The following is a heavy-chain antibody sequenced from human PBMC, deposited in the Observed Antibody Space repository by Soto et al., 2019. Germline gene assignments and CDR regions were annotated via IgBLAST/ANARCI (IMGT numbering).Heavy chain of an antibody. Sequence: QVQLVQSGAEVKKPGASVKVSCKASGYIFTTYAMHWVRQAPGQRPEWMGWINVGNGNTKYSQKFQGRVTITRDTSASTAHMELSSLRSEDTAVYYCAYDSSGYLDYWGQGTLVTVSS. D-gene: IGHD3-22*01. J-gene: IGHJ4*02. CDR2: INVGNGNT. V-gene: IGHV1-3*01. CDR1: GYIFTTYA. CDR3: AYDSSGYLDY.